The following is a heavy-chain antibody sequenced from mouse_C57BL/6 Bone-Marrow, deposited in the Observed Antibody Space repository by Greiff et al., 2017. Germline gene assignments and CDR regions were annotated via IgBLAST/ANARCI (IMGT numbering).Heavy chain of an antibody. CDR1: GYTFTSYW. D-gene: IGHD2-2*01. Sequence: QVQLQQPGTELVKPGASVKLSCKASGYTFTSYWMHWVKQRPGQGLEWIGNINPRNGGTNYNEKFKSKATMTVDTSSSTAYMQISSLTSEDSAVYYCARNYGYNILSAIDYWGRGPSVTVSS. J-gene: IGHJ4*01. CDR2: INPRNGGT. V-gene: IGHV1-53*01. CDR3: ARNYGYNILSAIDY.